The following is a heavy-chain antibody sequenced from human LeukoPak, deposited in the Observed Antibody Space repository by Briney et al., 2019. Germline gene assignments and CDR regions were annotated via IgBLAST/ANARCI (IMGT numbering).Heavy chain of an antibody. V-gene: IGHV3-23*01. Sequence: PGGTLRLYCAVSGLTFSNYGMSWVRQAPGKGLEWVSSINNSGGSTYYADSVKGRFTISRDNSKNTLYLQMNSLRAEDTALYYCAKDLGALTYGEGFWGQGTLVTVSS. CDR2: INNSGGST. J-gene: IGHJ4*02. CDR3: AKDLGALTYGEGF. D-gene: IGHD3-16*01. CDR1: GLTFSNYG.